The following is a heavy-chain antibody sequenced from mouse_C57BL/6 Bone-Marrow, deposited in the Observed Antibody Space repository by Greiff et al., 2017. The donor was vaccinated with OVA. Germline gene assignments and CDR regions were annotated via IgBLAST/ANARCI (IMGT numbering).Heavy chain of an antibody. D-gene: IGHD1-1*01. V-gene: IGHV1-69*01. CDR3: ARVGDY. J-gene: IGHJ4*01. CDR1: GYTFTSYW. CDR2: IDPSDSYT. Sequence: QVQLQQPGAELVMPGASVKLSCKASGYTFTSYWMHWVKQRPGQGLEWIGEIDPSDSYTNYNQKFKGKSTLTVDKSSSTAYMQLSSLASEDSAVYYCARVGDYWGQRTSVTVSS.